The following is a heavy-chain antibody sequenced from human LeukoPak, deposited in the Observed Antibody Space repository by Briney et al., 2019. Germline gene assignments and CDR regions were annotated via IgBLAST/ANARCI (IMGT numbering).Heavy chain of an antibody. Sequence: GESLKISCKGSGYSFTSYWIGWVRQMPGKGLEWMGIIYPGDSDTRYSPSFQGQVTISADKSISTAYLQWSSLKASDTAMYYCARQRAVAGRRGTYFDYWGQGTLVTVSS. CDR3: ARQRAVAGRRGTYFDY. J-gene: IGHJ4*02. V-gene: IGHV5-51*01. CDR1: GYSFTSYW. D-gene: IGHD6-19*01. CDR2: IYPGDSDT.